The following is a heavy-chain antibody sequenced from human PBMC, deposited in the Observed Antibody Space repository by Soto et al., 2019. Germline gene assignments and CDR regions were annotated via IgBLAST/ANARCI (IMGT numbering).Heavy chain of an antibody. Sequence: SETLSLTCTVSGDSVSRENFYWTWIRQSPGKGLEWIGYIYSSGRTNYNPSLKSRVTISVDTSMNQFSLKLTSVTAADTAVYYCARDIRGYSRAFDCWGQGTLVTVSS. J-gene: IGHJ4*02. V-gene: IGHV4-61*01. D-gene: IGHD5-18*01. CDR2: IYSSGRT. CDR1: GDSVSRENFY. CDR3: ARDIRGYSRAFDC.